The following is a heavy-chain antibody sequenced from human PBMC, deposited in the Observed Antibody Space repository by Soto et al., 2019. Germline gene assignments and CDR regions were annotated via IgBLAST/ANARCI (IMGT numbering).Heavy chain of an antibody. J-gene: IGHJ6*02. Sequence: QVQLVESGGGVVQPGRSLRLSCAASGFTFSSYAVHWVRQAPDKGLEWVAVISYDGSNKYYPDSVKGRFTISRDNSKNTLYLQMNSLRAEDTAVYYCAREGRWLLPYYYYGMDVWGQGTTVTVSS. CDR3: AREGRWLLPYYYYGMDV. CDR2: ISYDGSNK. D-gene: IGHD3-22*01. V-gene: IGHV3-30-3*01. CDR1: GFTFSSYA.